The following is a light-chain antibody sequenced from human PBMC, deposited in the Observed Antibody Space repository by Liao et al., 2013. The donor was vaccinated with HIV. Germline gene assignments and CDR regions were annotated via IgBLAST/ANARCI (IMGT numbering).Light chain of an antibody. J-gene: IGLJ3*02. CDR2: FDS. Sequence: SFDLTQPPSVSVSPGQTASITCSGGELGDKYACWYQQKPGQAPVMVMSFDSDRPSGIPERFSGSNSGNTATLTISRVEAGDEADYYCQVWHSYYNIVFGGGTRLAVL. CDR1: ELGDKY. V-gene: IGLV3-1*01. CDR3: QVWHSYYNIV.